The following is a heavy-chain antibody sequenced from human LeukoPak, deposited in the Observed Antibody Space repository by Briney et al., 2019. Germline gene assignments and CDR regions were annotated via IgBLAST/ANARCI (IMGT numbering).Heavy chain of an antibody. CDR1: GFTFSSYA. J-gene: IGHJ4*02. Sequence: GGSLRLSCAASGFTFSSYAMSWVRQAPGKGLEWVSAISGSGGSTYYADYVKGRFPISRDNSKNTLYLQMNSLRAEDTAVYYWAKGRGGYVRGTWYFDYWGQGTLVTVSS. V-gene: IGHV3-23*01. CDR3: AKGRGGYVRGTWYFDY. CDR2: ISGSGGST. D-gene: IGHD5-12*01.